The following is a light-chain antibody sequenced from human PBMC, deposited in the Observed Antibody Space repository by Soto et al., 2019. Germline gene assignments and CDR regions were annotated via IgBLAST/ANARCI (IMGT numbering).Light chain of an antibody. Sequence: QSVLTQPPSVSGAPGQRVTISCTGSNSNIGAGYAVHWYQQLPGPAPKLLIYGDNNRPSGVPDRISGSKSGTSASLAITGLQAEDEADYYCQSYDSTLSGYVFGTGTKVTVL. CDR2: GDN. J-gene: IGLJ1*01. CDR1: NSNIGAGYA. CDR3: QSYDSTLSGYV. V-gene: IGLV1-40*01.